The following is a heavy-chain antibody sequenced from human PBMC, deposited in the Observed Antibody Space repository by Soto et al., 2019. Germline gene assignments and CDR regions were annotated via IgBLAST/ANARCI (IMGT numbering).Heavy chain of an antibody. J-gene: IGHJ4*02. CDR1: GGSISSSNW. CDR2: IYHSGST. CDR3: ARVQPPAYFDY. Sequence: PSETLSLTCAVSGGSISSSNWWSWVRQPPGKGLEWIGEIYHSGSTNYNPSLKSRVTISVDKSKNQFSLHLSSVTPEDTAVYYCARVQPPAYFDYWGQVTPVTVSS. V-gene: IGHV4-4*02.